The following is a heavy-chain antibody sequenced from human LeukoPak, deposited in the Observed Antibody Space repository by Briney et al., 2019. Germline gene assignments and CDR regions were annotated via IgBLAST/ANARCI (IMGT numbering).Heavy chain of an antibody. CDR3: AREGGFYRPLDY. D-gene: IGHD6-25*01. V-gene: IGHV4-34*01. CDR2: INHSGST. Sequence: SETLSLTCAVYGGSFSGYHWSWIRQPPGKGLEWIGEINHSGSTNYNPSLKSRVTISVDTSRNQLSLKLSSVTAADTAVYYCAREGGFYRPLDYSGQGTLVTVSS. J-gene: IGHJ4*02. CDR1: GGSFSGYH.